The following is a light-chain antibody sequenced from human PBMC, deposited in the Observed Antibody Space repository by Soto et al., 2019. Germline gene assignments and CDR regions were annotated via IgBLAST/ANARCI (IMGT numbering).Light chain of an antibody. Sequence: DIQMTQSPSSLSASVGDRVNITCWASQNISTYLNWYQQRPGRAPKLLIYAASTLQSGVPSRFSGGGSGTEFTLTISSLQPEEIATYYCQQSNSTPLTFGQGTKVEIK. J-gene: IGKJ1*01. V-gene: IGKV1-39*01. CDR3: QQSNSTPLT. CDR2: AAS. CDR1: QNISTY.